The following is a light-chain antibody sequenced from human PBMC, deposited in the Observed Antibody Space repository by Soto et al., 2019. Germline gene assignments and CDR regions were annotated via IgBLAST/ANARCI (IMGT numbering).Light chain of an antibody. J-gene: IGKJ2*01. CDR3: QQYTSSPPMSS. CDR1: QSMSNRY. Sequence: DIVLTQSPGTLSLSPGERATLSCRASQSMSNRYLAWYHQKPGQAPRLLIYGTSNRATGIPDRFSGSGPGTDFTLTISRLEPEDFALYYCQQYTSSPPMSSFGQATRLEL. V-gene: IGKV3-20*01. CDR2: GTS.